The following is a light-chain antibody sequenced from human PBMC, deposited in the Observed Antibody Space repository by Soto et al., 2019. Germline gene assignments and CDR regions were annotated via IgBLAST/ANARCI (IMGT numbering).Light chain of an antibody. CDR2: AAS. Sequence: AIEVTQSPSSLSASVGDRVTITCRASQGIRNELGWYQQEPGKAPKLLISAASSLQSGVPSRFSGSGSGTDFTLSISSLQPEDFATYYCLQYYEYPRTFGQGTKVEIK. V-gene: IGKV1-6*01. CDR1: QGIRNE. J-gene: IGKJ1*01. CDR3: LQYYEYPRT.